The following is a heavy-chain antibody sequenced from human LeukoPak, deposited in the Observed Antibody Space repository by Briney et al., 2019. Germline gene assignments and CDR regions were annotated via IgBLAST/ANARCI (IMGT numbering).Heavy chain of an antibody. CDR3: AKDGGLWVSAHWGDS. J-gene: IGHJ4*02. CDR1: GFTFSSSA. CDR2: ISNNGGYT. D-gene: IGHD7-27*01. Sequence: GGSLRLSCAASGFTFSSSAMSWVRQAPGKGLEWVSAISNNGGYTYYADSVKGRFTVSRDNSKNTLFLQMNSLRAEDTAVYYCAKDGGLWVSAHWGDSWGRGTLVTVSS. V-gene: IGHV3-23*01.